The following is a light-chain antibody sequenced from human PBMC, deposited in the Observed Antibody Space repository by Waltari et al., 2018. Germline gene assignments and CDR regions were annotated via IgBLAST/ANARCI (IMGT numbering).Light chain of an antibody. CDR2: AAS. V-gene: IGKV3-11*01. Sequence: EIVLTQSPATLSLSPGERATLSCRASQGVSNYLAWYQQKPGQAPRLLIYAASNGATGSPVRFSGRGSGTDFTLTISILEPEDFAVYYCQQRSNWPYTFGQGTKLEIK. CDR1: QGVSNY. J-gene: IGKJ2*01. CDR3: QQRSNWPYT.